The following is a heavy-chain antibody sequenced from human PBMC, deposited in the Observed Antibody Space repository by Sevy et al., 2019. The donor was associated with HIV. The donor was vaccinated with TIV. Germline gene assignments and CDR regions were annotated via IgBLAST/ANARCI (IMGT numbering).Heavy chain of an antibody. J-gene: IGHJ4*02. CDR2: ISSSSSYI. CDR1: GFTVSSNY. V-gene: IGHV3-21*01. CDR3: APSGSYLSFDY. Sequence: GGSLRLSCAASGFTVSSNYMSWVRQAPGKGLEWVSSISSSSSYIYYADSVKGRFTISRDNAKNSLYLQMNSLRAEDTAVYYCAPSGSYLSFDYWGQGTLVTVSS. D-gene: IGHD1-26*01.